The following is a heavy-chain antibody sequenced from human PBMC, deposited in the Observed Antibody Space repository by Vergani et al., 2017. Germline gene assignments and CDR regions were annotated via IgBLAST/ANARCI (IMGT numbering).Heavy chain of an antibody. CDR2: IQFDGSNQ. D-gene: IGHD3-16*01. CDR3: AKHFRGWGIDY. J-gene: IGHJ4*02. V-gene: IGHV3-30*02. Sequence: QVQLVESGGGVVQPGGSLRLSCAASGFTFNSYGMHWVRQGPGKGLEFVAFIQFDGSNQYYADSVKGRFTLSRDFSKNTLYLQMNSLRTDDTATYYCAKHFRGWGIDYWGQGTQVIVSS. CDR1: GFTFNSYG.